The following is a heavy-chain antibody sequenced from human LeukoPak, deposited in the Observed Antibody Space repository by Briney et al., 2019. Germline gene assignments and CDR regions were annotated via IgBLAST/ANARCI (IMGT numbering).Heavy chain of an antibody. CDR3: ARGGYSSGYHY. J-gene: IGHJ4*02. D-gene: IGHD6-19*01. Sequence: GASVKVSCKASGYTFIMYDISWVRQAPGQGLEWMGWISTSDGKTNYAQKVQGRVTMTTDASTSTAHLELRSLRSDDTALNYCARGGYSSGYHYWGQGTLVTVSS. CDR1: GYTFIMYD. V-gene: IGHV1-18*01. CDR2: ISTSDGKT.